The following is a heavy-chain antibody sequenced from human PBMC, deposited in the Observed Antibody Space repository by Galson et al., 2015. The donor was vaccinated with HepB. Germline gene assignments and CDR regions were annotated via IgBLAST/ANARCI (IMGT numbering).Heavy chain of an antibody. J-gene: IGHJ4*02. CDR3: AKDHSYCSSTSCYTSLVDY. CDR1: GYTFTAYY. CDR2: INPKSGDT. Sequence: SVKVSCKASGYTFTAYYMHWVRQAPGQGLEWMGWINPKSGDTNYAQNFQGRVTMTRDTSVSTAYMELSRLRSDDTAVYYCAKDHSYCSSTSCYTSLVDYWGQGTLVTVSS. V-gene: IGHV1-2*02. D-gene: IGHD2-2*02.